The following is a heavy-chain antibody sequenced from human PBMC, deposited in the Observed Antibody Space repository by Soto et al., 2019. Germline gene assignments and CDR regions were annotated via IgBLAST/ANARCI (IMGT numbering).Heavy chain of an antibody. V-gene: IGHV1-69*01. Sequence: QVQLVQSGAEVKKPGSSVKVSCKASGGTFSSYAISWVRQAPGQGLEWMGGIIPIFGTANYAQKFQGRVTITADESTSTAYMELSSLRSEDTAVYYCARDYDFWSGYRPHYYGMDVWCQGTTVTVS. D-gene: IGHD3-3*01. CDR3: ARDYDFWSGYRPHYYGMDV. CDR2: IIPIFGTA. J-gene: IGHJ6*02. CDR1: GGTFSSYA.